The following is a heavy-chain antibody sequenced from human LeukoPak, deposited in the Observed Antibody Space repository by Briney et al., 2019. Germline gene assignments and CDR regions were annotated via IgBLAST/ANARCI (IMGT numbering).Heavy chain of an antibody. J-gene: IGHJ6*02. D-gene: IGHD5-18*01. CDR3: ARCDTAIGNDRTIVRIDV. Sequence: AAVKVSSKASGGTFSRYAISWVRRATGQGLEWIGGVIPIFGTANSAQKLQGRATITAEASTRTAHIERSRVRSQYPALYCTARCDTAIGNDRTIVRIDVWGQGTPVTVYS. CDR1: GGTFSRYA. V-gene: IGHV1-69*01. CDR2: VIPIFGTA.